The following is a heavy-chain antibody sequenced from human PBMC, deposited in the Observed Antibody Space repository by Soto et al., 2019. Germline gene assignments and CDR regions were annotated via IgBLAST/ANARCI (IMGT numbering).Heavy chain of an antibody. D-gene: IGHD3-16*01. CDR2: ISAYNGNT. J-gene: IGHJ5*02. V-gene: IGHV1-18*01. CDR1: GYTFTSYG. Sequence: QVQLVQSGAEVKKPGASVKVSCKASGYTFTSYGISWVRQAPGQGLEWMGWISAYNGNTNYAQKLQGRVTMTTDTSTSTAYMELRSLRSDDTAVYYCARDATIYAYVWGTPLPWFDPWGQGTLVTVSS. CDR3: ARDATIYAYVWGTPLPWFDP.